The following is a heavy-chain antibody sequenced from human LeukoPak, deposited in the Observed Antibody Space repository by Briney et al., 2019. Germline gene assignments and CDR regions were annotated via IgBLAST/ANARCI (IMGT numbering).Heavy chain of an antibody. Sequence: ASVKVSCKPSGYTFTGYYLHWVRQAPGQALEWMGWINPNIGATMYAEKFQGRVTMTRDTSISTAYMELSSLRSDDTALYYCARVGRTGDSYYWGQGTLVTVSS. V-gene: IGHV1-2*02. CDR3: ARVGRTGDSYY. J-gene: IGHJ4*02. CDR2: INPNIGAT. D-gene: IGHD7-27*01. CDR1: GYTFTGYY.